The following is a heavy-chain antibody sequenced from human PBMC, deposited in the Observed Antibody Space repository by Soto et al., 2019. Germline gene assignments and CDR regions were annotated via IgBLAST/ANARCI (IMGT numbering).Heavy chain of an antibody. V-gene: IGHV4-30-4*01. CDR2: IYYSGST. D-gene: IGHD3-10*01. CDR3: ARGFPGAAYYYYGMDV. CDR1: GGSISSGDYY. J-gene: IGHJ6*02. Sequence: PSETLSLTCTVSGGSISSGDYYWSWIRQPPGKGLEWIGYIYYSGSTYYNPSLKSRVTISVDTSKNQFSLKLSSVTAADTAVYYCARGFPGAAYYYYGMDVWGQGTTVTVSS.